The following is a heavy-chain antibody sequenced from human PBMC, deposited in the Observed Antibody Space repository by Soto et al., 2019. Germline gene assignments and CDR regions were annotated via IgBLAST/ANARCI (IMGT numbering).Heavy chain of an antibody. Sequence: PXGSLRLSCAASGFTFSSYAMSWVRQAPGKGLDWVSAIIGSGGSTYYADSVKGRFTISRDNSKNTLYLQMNSLRAEDTAVYYCAKDCIKLHTNIVATTSNYYYYYGMDVWGQGPTVTVSS. V-gene: IGHV3-23*01. D-gene: IGHD5-12*01. CDR2: IIGSGGST. CDR1: GFTFSSYA. CDR3: AKDCIKLHTNIVATTSNYYYYYGMDV. J-gene: IGHJ6*02.